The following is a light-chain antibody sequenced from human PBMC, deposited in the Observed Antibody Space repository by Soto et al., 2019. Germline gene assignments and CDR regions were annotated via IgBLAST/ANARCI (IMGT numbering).Light chain of an antibody. J-gene: IGLJ1*01. CDR1: SSDVGSYNL. Sequence: SVLTQPASVSGSPGQSITISCTGTSSDVGSYNLVSWYQQHPGKAPKLMIYEVSKRPSGVSNRFSGSKSGNTASLTISGLQAEDEADYYCCSYAGSSYYVFGTGTKVTV. CDR3: CSYAGSSYYV. V-gene: IGLV2-23*02. CDR2: EVS.